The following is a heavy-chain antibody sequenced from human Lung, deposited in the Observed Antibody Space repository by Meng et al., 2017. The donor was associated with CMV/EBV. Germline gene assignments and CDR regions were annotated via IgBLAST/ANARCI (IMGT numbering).Heavy chain of an antibody. Sequence: GGSLRLXCAASGFTFSNYAMNWVRQAPGKGLEWVSVIYSDGSSTYYADSVKGRFTISRDNSKNTLDLQMNSLRAEDTAVHYCAKGDDSGWSPFDYWGQGTXVTVSS. J-gene: IGHJ4*02. D-gene: IGHD3-22*01. CDR3: AKGDDSGWSPFDY. CDR1: GFTFSNYA. V-gene: IGHV3-23*03. CDR2: IYSDGSST.